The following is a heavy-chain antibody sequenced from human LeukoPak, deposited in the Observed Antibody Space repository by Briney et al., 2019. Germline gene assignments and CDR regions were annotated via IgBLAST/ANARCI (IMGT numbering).Heavy chain of an antibody. Sequence: GGSLRLSCAASGFTFDDYAMHWVRQAPGKGLEWVSGISWNSGIIGCADSVKGRFTISRDNAKNSLYLQMDSLRAEDMALYYCAKAKGSLLWFGELSLDYWGQGTLVTVSS. CDR3: AKAKGSLLWFGELSLDY. V-gene: IGHV3-9*03. D-gene: IGHD3-10*01. CDR2: ISWNSGII. CDR1: GFTFDDYA. J-gene: IGHJ4*02.